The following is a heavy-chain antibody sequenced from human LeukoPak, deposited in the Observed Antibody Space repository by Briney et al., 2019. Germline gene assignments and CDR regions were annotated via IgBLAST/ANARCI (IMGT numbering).Heavy chain of an antibody. CDR2: MYTSGRT. J-gene: IGHJ4*02. D-gene: IGHD1-26*01. V-gene: IGHV4-4*07. CDR3: ANGGNSGSYFED. CDR1: GASINSYY. Sequence: SETLSLTCTVSGASINSYYWSWIRQPAGKGLEWVGRMYTSGRTHYSLSLESRLTMSVDTSKKQFSLKLTCVTAADTAVYYCANGGNSGSYFEDWGQGTLVTVSS.